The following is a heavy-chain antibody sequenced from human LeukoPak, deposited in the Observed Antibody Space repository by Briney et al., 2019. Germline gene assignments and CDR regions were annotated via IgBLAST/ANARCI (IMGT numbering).Heavy chain of an antibody. J-gene: IGHJ6*02. V-gene: IGHV4-59*08. D-gene: IGHD1-26*01. CDR1: GGSISSYY. CDR2: IYYSAST. CDR3: ARHLGGSYYYGMDV. Sequence: SETLSLTWTVSGGSISSYYWSWIRQPPGKGLEWIGYIYYSASTNYNPSPKSRVTISVDTSKNQFSLKLSSVTDADTAVYYCARHLGGSYYYGMDVWGQGTTVTVSS.